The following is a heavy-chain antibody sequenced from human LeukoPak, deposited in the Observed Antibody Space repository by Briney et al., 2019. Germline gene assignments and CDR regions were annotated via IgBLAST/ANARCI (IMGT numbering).Heavy chain of an antibody. Sequence: GGSLRLSCAASGFTFSSYSMNWVRQAPGKGLEWVSSISSSSSYIYYADSVRGRFTISRDNAKNSLYLQMNSLRAEDTAVYYCARDLSRRNYYGMDVWGQGTTVTVSS. J-gene: IGHJ6*02. V-gene: IGHV3-21*01. CDR3: ARDLSRRNYYGMDV. CDR1: GFTFSSYS. CDR2: ISSSSSYI.